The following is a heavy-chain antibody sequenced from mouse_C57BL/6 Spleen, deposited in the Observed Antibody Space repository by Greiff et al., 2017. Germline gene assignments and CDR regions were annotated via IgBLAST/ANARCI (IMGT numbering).Heavy chain of an antibody. Sequence: VQLQQPGAELVKPGASVKLSCKASGYTFTSYWMHWVKQRPGQGLEWIGMIHPNSGSTNYNEKFKSKATLTVDKSSSTAYMQLSSLTSEDSAVXYSAKSYSNYGYFDVWGTGTTVTVSS. CDR1: GYTFTSYW. CDR2: IHPNSGST. J-gene: IGHJ1*03. V-gene: IGHV1-64*01. D-gene: IGHD2-5*01. CDR3: AKSYSNYGYFDV.